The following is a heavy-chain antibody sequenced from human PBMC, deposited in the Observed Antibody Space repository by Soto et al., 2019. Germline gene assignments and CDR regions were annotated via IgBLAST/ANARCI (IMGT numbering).Heavy chain of an antibody. J-gene: IGHJ3*02. CDR2: ISGSGGST. Sequence: EVQLLESGGGLVQPGGSLRLSCAASGFTFSSYAMSWVRQAPGKGLEWVSAISGSGGSTYYADSVKGRFTISRDNSKNTLYLQMNSLRVEDTAVYYCAKDRSSGYPFLDAFDIWGQGTMVTVSS. V-gene: IGHV3-23*01. CDR1: GFTFSSYA. D-gene: IGHD3-22*01. CDR3: AKDRSSGYPFLDAFDI.